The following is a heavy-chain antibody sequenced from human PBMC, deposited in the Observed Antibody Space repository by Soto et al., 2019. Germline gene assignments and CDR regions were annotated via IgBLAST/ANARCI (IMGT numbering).Heavy chain of an antibody. J-gene: IGHJ4*02. CDR3: ARESVRDGYDPGEY. CDR2: ISAYNGNT. V-gene: IGHV1-18*01. CDR1: SYTFTSYG. Sequence: GASVKVSCKASSYTFTSYGNSWERRAPGQGHERMGWISAYNGNTNYAQKLQGRVTMTTDTSTSTAYMKLRSLRSDDTAVYYCARESVRDGYDPGEYWCQGTLVTVSS. D-gene: IGHD5-12*01.